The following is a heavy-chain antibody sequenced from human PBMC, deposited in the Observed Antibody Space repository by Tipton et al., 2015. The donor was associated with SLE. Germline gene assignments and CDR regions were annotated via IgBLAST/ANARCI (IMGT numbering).Heavy chain of an antibody. CDR1: GYIFTSYD. V-gene: IGHV1-8*01. D-gene: IGHD3-22*01. CDR2: MNPNTGHT. Sequence: QVQLVQSGAEVKKPGASVKVSCKASGYIFTSYDINWVRQATGQGLEWMGWMNPNTGHTGYAQKFQGRVTMTRNTSISTAYMELSSLRPEDTAVYYCARGAMIVVVPGAFDIWGQGTTVTVSS. J-gene: IGHJ3*02. CDR3: ARGAMIVVVPGAFDI.